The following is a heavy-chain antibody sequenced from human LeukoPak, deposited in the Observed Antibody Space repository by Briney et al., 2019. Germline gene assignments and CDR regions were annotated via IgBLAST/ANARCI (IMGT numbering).Heavy chain of an antibody. D-gene: IGHD3-9*01. CDR3: ARDSESWTETGPRFDY. V-gene: IGHV3-7*01. J-gene: IGHJ4*02. CDR2: INQDGSAQ. CDR1: GFSFSGYW. Sequence: GGSLRLSCTASGFSFSGYWMSWVRQAPGKGLEWVANINQDGSAQYYVDSVKGQFTISRDNAKNSLYLQMNSLRVEDTAVYYCARDSESWTETGPRFDYWGQGTLVTVSS.